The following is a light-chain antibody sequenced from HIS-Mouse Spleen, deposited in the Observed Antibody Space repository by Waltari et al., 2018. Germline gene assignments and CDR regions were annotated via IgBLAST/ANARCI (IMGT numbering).Light chain of an antibody. J-gene: IGKJ1*01. V-gene: IGKV1-9*01. CDR2: AAS. Sequence: DIQLTQSPSFLSACVGDRVTLTCRATQGISSYLAWYQQKPGKAPKLLIYAASTLQSGVPSRFSGSGSGTEFTLTISSLQPEDFATYYCQQLNSYPPTFGQGTKVEIK. CDR3: QQLNSYPPT. CDR1: QGISSY.